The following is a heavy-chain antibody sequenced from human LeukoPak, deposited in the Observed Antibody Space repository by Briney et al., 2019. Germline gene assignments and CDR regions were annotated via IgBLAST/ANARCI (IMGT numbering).Heavy chain of an antibody. CDR3: ARRPQSYYGMDV. J-gene: IGHJ6*02. CDR1: GYTFSNYW. CDR2: IYPGDSDT. V-gene: IGHV5-51*01. Sequence: GESLKISCKGSGYTFSNYWIGWVRQMPGKGLEWMGIIYPGDSDTRYSPSFQGQVTISADKSISTTYLQRSSLKASDTAMYYCARRPQSYYGMDVWGQGTTVTVSS.